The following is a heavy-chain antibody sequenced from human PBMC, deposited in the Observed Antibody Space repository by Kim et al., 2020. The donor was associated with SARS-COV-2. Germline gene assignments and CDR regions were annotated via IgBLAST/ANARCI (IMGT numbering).Heavy chain of an antibody. CDR1: GGSISSSSYY. V-gene: IGHV4-39*01. D-gene: IGHD6-13*01. Sequence: SETLSLTCTVSGGSISSSSYYWGWIRQPPGKGLEWIGSIYYSGSTYYNPSLKSRVTISVDTSKNQFSLKLSSVTAADTAVYYCASLTIAAAGTIDYWGQGTLVSVSS. J-gene: IGHJ4*02. CDR2: IYYSGST. CDR3: ASLTIAAAGTIDY.